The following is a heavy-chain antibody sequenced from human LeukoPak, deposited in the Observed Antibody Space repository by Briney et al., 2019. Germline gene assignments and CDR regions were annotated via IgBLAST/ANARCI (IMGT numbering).Heavy chain of an antibody. V-gene: IGHV4-38-2*01. CDR2: IYHSGST. D-gene: IGHD3-10*01. Sequence: SETLSLTCAVSGYSISSGYYWGWIRQPPGKGLEWIASIYHSGSTYYNPSLKNRVTISVDTSKNQFSLKLSSVTAADTAVYYCARGPITMIRGVLPALYWFDPWGQGTLVTVSS. J-gene: IGHJ5*02. CDR3: ARGPITMIRGVLPALYWFDP. CDR1: GYSISSGYY.